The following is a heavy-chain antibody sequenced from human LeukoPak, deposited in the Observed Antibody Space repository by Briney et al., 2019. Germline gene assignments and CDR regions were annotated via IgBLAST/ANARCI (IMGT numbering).Heavy chain of an antibody. Sequence: PGGSLRLSCAASGFTFSSYAMSWVRQAPGKGLEWVSGISGSGGGTYYADSVKGRFTISRDNSKNTLYLQMNSLRAEDTAVYYCAKDLWSVVVITSAMDYWGQGTLVTVSS. J-gene: IGHJ4*02. CDR1: GFTFSSYA. D-gene: IGHD3-22*01. CDR3: AKDLWSVVVITSAMDY. CDR2: ISGSGGGT. V-gene: IGHV3-23*01.